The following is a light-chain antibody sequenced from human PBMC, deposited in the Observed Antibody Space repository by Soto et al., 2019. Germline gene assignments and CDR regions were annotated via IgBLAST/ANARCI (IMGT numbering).Light chain of an antibody. J-gene: IGKJ1*01. Sequence: ENKMTQSPSSLSAYVGDRVTITCRASQSISSYLNWYQQKPGKAPKLLIYAASSLQSGVPSRFSGSGSGTDFTLTISSLQPEDFATYYCQQSYSTPRTFGQGTKVAIK. V-gene: IGKV1-39*01. CDR1: QSISSY. CDR3: QQSYSTPRT. CDR2: AAS.